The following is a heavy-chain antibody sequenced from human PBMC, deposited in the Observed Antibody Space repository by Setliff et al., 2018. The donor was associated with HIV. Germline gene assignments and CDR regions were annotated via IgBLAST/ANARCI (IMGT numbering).Heavy chain of an antibody. CDR1: KITVSDIW. V-gene: IGHV3-23*01. CDR3: ARDGLWGSYGRGYFDY. CDR2: IGGSGDNK. Sequence: GGSLRLSCSASKITVSDIWMTWVRQAPGKGLEWVSTIGGSGDNKYYADSVKGRFTISRDNSKNTLYLQMNSLRAEDTAVYYCARDGLWGSYGRGYFDYWGQGTLVTVSS. J-gene: IGHJ4*02. D-gene: IGHD1-26*01.